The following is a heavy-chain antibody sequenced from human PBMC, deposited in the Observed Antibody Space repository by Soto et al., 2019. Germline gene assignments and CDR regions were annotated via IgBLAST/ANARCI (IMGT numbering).Heavy chain of an antibody. Sequence: SQTLSLTCTFSGGSISSGGYYWSWIRQHPGKGLEWIGYIYYSGSTYYNPSLKSRVTISVDTSKNQFSLKLSSVTAADTAVYYCARLYYYDSSGYYFDYWGQGTLVTVSS. CDR3: ARLYYYDSSGYYFDY. CDR1: GGSISSGGYY. D-gene: IGHD3-22*01. CDR2: IYYSGST. J-gene: IGHJ4*02. V-gene: IGHV4-31*03.